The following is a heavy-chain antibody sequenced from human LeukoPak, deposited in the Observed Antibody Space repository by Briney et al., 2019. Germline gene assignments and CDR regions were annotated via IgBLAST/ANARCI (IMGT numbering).Heavy chain of an antibody. J-gene: IGHJ6*03. V-gene: IGHV3-64*01. CDR2: ISSNGGST. CDR1: GFTFSSYA. D-gene: IGHD3-10*01. Sequence: GGSLRLSCAASGFTFSSYAMHWVRQAPGKGLEYVSAISSNGGSTYYANSVKGRFTISRDNSKNTLYLQMGSLRAEDMAVYYCARVKGSLGTYMDVWGKGTTVTVSS. CDR3: ARVKGSLGTYMDV.